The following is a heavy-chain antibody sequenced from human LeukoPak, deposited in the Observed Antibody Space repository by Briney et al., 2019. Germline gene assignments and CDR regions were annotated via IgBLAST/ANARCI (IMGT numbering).Heavy chain of an antibody. CDR1: GFTFSSYA. Sequence: PGTSLRLSCTASGFTFSSYAMHWVRQAPGKGLEWVAVISYDGSSKYYTDSVKGRFTISRDNSKNTLYLHMSSLRAEDTAVYYCAREVPYGYYYDSSWYFDLWGRGTLVTVSS. V-gene: IGHV3-30-3*01. CDR2: ISYDGSSK. CDR3: AREVPYGYYYDSSWYFDL. D-gene: IGHD3-22*01. J-gene: IGHJ2*01.